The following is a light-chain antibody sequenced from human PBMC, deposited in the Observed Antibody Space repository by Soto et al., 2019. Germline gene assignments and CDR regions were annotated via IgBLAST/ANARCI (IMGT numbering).Light chain of an antibody. CDR3: CSFAGSNSWV. CDR2: EAT. V-gene: IGLV2-23*01. CDR1: SSDVGTYDL. Sequence: QSALTQPACVSGSPGQSITISCTGSSSDVGTYDLVSWYQHHPGAAPKLMIYEATRRPSGISNRFSGSKSGNTASLTISGLQAEDEADYYCCSFAGSNSWVFGGGTKLTVL. J-gene: IGLJ3*02.